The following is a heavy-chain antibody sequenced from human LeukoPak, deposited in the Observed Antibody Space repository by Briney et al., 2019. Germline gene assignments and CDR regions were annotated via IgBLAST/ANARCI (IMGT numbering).Heavy chain of an antibody. D-gene: IGHD2-2*01. Sequence: SETLSLTCTVSGGSISSYYWSWIRQPPGKGLEWIGYIYYSGGTNYNPSLKSRVTISVDTSKNQFSLKLSSVTAADTAVYYCARTYCSSTSCGFDYWGQGTLVTVSS. CDR1: GGSISSYY. V-gene: IGHV4-59*01. CDR3: ARTYCSSTSCGFDY. J-gene: IGHJ4*02. CDR2: IYYSGGT.